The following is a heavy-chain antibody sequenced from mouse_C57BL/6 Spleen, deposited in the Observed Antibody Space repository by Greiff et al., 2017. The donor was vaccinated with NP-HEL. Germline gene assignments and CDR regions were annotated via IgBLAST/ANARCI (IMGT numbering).Heavy chain of an antibody. CDR2: IDPETGGT. D-gene: IGHD1-1*01. Sequence: QVQLQQSGAELVRPGASVTLSCKASGYTFTAYEMHWVKQTPVHGLEWIGAIDPETGGTAYNQKFKGKAILTADKSSSTAYMELRSLTSEDSAVYYCTREAENYYGSSLYYFDYWGQGTTLTVSS. CDR3: TREAENYYGSSLYYFDY. CDR1: GYTFTAYE. J-gene: IGHJ2*01. V-gene: IGHV1-15*01.